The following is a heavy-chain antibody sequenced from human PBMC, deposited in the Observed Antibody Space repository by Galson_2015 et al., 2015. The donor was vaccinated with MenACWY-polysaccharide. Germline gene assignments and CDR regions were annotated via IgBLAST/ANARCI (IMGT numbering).Heavy chain of an antibody. Sequence: SLRLSCAASGLTFSKDWIHWVRHAPGKGLGWVSRINSDASSTAYADSVKGRFTISRDNAKNTLYLQMNSLRVEDTAVYYCVGPLGRGGTGAYGMDAWGQGTTVTVSS. V-gene: IGHV3-74*01. CDR3: VGPLGRGGTGAYGMDA. CDR1: GLTFSKDW. J-gene: IGHJ6*02. CDR2: INSDASST. D-gene: IGHD3-10*01.